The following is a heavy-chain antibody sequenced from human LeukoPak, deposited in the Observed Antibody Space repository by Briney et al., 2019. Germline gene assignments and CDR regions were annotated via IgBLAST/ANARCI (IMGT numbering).Heavy chain of an antibody. Sequence: SETLSLTCTVSGVSISSSYYYWGWIRQPPGKGLEWIGSIYYSGSTYYNPSLKSRVTISVDTSKNQFSLKLRSVTAADTAVYYCASLGALEMATKSWFDPWGQGTLVTVSS. D-gene: IGHD5-24*01. J-gene: IGHJ5*02. CDR1: GVSISSSYYY. V-gene: IGHV4-39*01. CDR3: ASLGALEMATKSWFDP. CDR2: IYYSGST.